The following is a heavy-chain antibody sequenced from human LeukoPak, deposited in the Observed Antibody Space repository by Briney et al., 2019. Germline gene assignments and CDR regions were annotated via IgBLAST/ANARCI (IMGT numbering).Heavy chain of an antibody. CDR1: GYSISSGYY. V-gene: IGHV4-38-2*02. D-gene: IGHD6-13*01. CDR3: ARVSPYSSNKYRDSYHYMDV. CDR2: IYHSGRT. Sequence: SETLSLTCTVSGYSISSGYYWGWIRQPPGKGLEWIGSIYHSGRTYYNPSLKSRVTISVDTSKNQFSLKPSSVTAADTAVYYCARVSPYSSNKYRDSYHYMDVWGEGTTVIVSS. J-gene: IGHJ6*03.